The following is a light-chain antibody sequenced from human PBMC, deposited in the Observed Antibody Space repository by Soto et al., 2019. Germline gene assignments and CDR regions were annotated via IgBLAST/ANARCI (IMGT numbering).Light chain of an antibody. V-gene: IGKV1-5*03. CDR1: QNIDRW. Sequence: DIHMTQSTSTLSASVGDRVVITCRASQNIDRWLAWYQQEPRKATQLQIYRASFPASGVPPRFSGSGSGTELTLTITSLQRDDLATYCCQHYNSYPHSLGQGTKLEI. J-gene: IGKJ2*03. CDR3: QHYNSYPHS. CDR2: RAS.